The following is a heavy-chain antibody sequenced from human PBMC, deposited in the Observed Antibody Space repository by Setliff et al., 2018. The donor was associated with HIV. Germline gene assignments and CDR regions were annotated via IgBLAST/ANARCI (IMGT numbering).Heavy chain of an antibody. D-gene: IGHD6-13*01. V-gene: IGHV4-39*01. J-gene: IGHJ6*03. CDR3: ERGRYRSRWYASDHYYIDV. CDR2: IYYGGST. Sequence: LSLTCTVSGGSISSSSYYWGWIRQPPGKGLQWIGSIYYGGSTYYNPSLKSRVTISVDTSKNQFSLKLRSVTAADTALYYCERGRYRSRWYASDHYYIDVWGKGTTVTVSS. CDR1: GGSISSSSYY.